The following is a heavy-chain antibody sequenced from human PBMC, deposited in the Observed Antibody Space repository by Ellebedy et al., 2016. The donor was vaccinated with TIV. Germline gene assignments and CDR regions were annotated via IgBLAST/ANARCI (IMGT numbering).Heavy chain of an antibody. Sequence: SETLSLTXTVSGGSISSSSYYWGWIRQPPGKGLEWIGSIYYSGSTYYNPSLKSRVTISVDTSKNQFSLKLSSVTAADTAVYYCARRGVRRPNWFDPWGQGTLVTVSS. V-gene: IGHV4-39*01. J-gene: IGHJ5*02. CDR3: ARRGVRRPNWFDP. CDR1: GGSISSSSYY. CDR2: IYYSGST. D-gene: IGHD3-10*01.